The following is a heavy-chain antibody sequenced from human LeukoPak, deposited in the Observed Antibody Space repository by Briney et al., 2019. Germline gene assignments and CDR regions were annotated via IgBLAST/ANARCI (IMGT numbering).Heavy chain of an antibody. J-gene: IGHJ6*03. CDR1: GFTFSSYG. CDR2: IWYDGSNK. V-gene: IGHV3-33*06. Sequence: GGSLRLSCAASGFTFSSYGMHWVRQAPGKGLEWVAVIWYDGSNKYYADSVKGRFTISRDNSKNTLYLQMNSLRAEDTGVYYCAKIQGYMDVWGKGTTVTVSS. CDR3: AKIQGYMDV.